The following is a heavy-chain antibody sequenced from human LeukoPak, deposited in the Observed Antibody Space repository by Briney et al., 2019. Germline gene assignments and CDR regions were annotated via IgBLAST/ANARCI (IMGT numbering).Heavy chain of an antibody. D-gene: IGHD3-10*01. CDR1: GLTFSSYW. CDR2: VKQDGSEK. CDR3: ARKVGDY. V-gene: IGHV3-7*01. J-gene: IGHJ4*02. Sequence: GGSLRLSCVASGLTFSSYWMSWVRQAPGKGLEWVANVKQDGSEKYYVDSVKGRFTISRDNAKNSLYLEMNSLRVEDTALYYCARKVGDYWGQGTLVTVSS.